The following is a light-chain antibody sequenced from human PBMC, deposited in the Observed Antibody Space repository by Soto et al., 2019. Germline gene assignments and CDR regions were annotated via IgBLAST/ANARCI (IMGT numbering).Light chain of an antibody. CDR3: AAWDDSLSGPNVV. CDR1: LSNIGSNY. CDR2: RNN. Sequence: QSVLTQPPSVSETPGQGLTLFCSGRLSNIGSNYVYWYQQLPGTAPKLHIYRNNQRPSGVPDRFSGSKSGTSASLAISGLRSEDEADYYCAAWDDSLSGPNVVFGGGTKLTVL. V-gene: IGLV1-47*01. J-gene: IGLJ2*01.